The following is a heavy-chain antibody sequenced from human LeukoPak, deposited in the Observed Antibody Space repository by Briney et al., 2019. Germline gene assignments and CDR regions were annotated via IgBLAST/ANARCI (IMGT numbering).Heavy chain of an antibody. CDR1: GYTFITSS. CDR3: VGGSLGF. J-gene: IGHJ4*02. Sequence: ASVKVSCKTLGYTFITSSIYWVRQAPGQRLEWLGWITVASGNTRYSENLQGRVTLTRDTSANTAYMELRNLESEDTAVYYCVGGSLGFWGQGTLVTVSP. CDR2: ITVASGNT. V-gene: IGHV1-3*01.